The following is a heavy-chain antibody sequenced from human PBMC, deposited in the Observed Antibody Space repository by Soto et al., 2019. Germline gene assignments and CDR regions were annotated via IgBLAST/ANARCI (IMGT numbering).Heavy chain of an antibody. D-gene: IGHD5-18*01. CDR3: ARDQGYTYGYSFDF. J-gene: IGHJ4*02. Sequence: QVQLQESGPGLVKPSQALALTCTVSGGSISSGTDYWSWIRQHPGKGLEGIGYISGCGSTYYSPSLKSRVLMSLVTSENQFSLMLTSVTAADTAVYYCARDQGYTYGYSFDFWGQGDLVTVSS. V-gene: IGHV4-31*03. CDR1: GGSISSGTDY. CDR2: ISGCGST.